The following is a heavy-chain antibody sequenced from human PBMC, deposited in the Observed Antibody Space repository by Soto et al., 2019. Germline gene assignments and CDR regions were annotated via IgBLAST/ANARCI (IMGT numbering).Heavy chain of an antibody. CDR2: ITSSSTYI. CDR3: ARDRGIFGVGDYYYYMDV. Sequence: EVQLVESGGGLVKPGGSLRLSCAASGFNFSTYSMNWVRQAPGKGLEWVSSITSSSTYIYYSDSVKGRFTISRDNAKNSLYLQMISLRAEDTAVYYCARDRGIFGVGDYYYYMDVWGKGTTVTVSS. D-gene: IGHD3-3*01. J-gene: IGHJ6*03. V-gene: IGHV3-21*01. CDR1: GFNFSTYS.